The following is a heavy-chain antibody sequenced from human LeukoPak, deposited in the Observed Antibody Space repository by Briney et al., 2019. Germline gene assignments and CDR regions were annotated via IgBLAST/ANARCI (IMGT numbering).Heavy chain of an antibody. Sequence: SETLSLTCAVYGGSFSGYYWSWIRQPPGKGVEWIGEINHSGSTNYNPSLKSRVTISVDTSKNQFSLKLSSVTAADTAVYYCARVARYYDFWSGYFKKDNWFDPWGQGTLVTVSS. V-gene: IGHV4-34*01. J-gene: IGHJ5*02. CDR1: GGSFSGYY. CDR3: ARVARYYDFWSGYFKKDNWFDP. D-gene: IGHD3-3*01. CDR2: INHSGST.